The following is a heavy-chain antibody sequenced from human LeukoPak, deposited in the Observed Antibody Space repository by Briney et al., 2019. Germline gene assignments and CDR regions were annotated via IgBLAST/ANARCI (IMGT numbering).Heavy chain of an antibody. V-gene: IGHV3-30*02. CDR1: GFTFSSYG. CDR2: MRYDGSSK. CDR3: AKDRALYCGSTSCSLPVDY. Sequence: GGSLRLSCAASGFTFSSYGMHWVRQAPGKGLGWVAFMRYDGSSKYYADSVKGRFTISRDNSKNTLYLQMNSLRAEDTAVYYCAKDRALYCGSTSCSLPVDYWGQGTLVTVSS. D-gene: IGHD2-2*01. J-gene: IGHJ4*02.